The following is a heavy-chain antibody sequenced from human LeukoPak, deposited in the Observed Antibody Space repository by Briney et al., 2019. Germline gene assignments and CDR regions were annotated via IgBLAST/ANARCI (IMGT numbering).Heavy chain of an antibody. D-gene: IGHD5-18*01. V-gene: IGHV1-24*01. CDR2: FDPEDGET. CDR3: ATGPLDTAMVTLDY. J-gene: IGHJ4*02. Sequence: ASVKVSCKVSGYTLTELSMHWVRQAPGKGLEWMGGFDPEDGETIYAQKFQGRVTMTEDTSTDTAYMELSSLRSEDTAVYYCATGPLDTAMVTLDYWGQGTLVTVSS. CDR1: GYTLTELS.